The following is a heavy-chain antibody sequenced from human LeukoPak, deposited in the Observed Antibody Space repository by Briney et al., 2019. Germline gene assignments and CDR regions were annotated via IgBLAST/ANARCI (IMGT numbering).Heavy chain of an antibody. J-gene: IGHJ4*02. D-gene: IGHD3/OR15-3a*01. Sequence: GGSLSLSCAASGFPFSSYEMNWVRPAPGKGLEWVSYISSSGITMYYADSVKGRFTISRDNAKNSLYLQMNSLRAEDTAVYYCARGGLVFHYWGQGTLVTVSS. CDR3: ARGGLVFHY. CDR2: ISSSGITM. CDR1: GFPFSSYE. V-gene: IGHV3-48*03.